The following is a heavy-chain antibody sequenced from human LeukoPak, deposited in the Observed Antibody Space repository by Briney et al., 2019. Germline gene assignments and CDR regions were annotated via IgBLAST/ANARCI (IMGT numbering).Heavy chain of an antibody. D-gene: IGHD3-22*01. V-gene: IGHV3-66*02. Sequence: PGGSLRLSCAASEVTVTDNYMSWVRQAPGKGLQWVSVIYPGGNLYYADSVKGRFTISRDNSKNTLYLQMNSLRAEDTAVYYCARDGPNYYDSSGPDDYWGQGTLVTVSS. CDR1: EVTVTDNY. J-gene: IGHJ4*02. CDR3: ARDGPNYYDSSGPDDY. CDR2: IYPGGNL.